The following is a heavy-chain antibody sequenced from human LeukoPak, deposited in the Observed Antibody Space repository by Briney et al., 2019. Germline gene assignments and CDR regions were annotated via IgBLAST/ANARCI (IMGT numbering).Heavy chain of an antibody. J-gene: IGHJ5*02. CDR1: GGTFSSYA. V-gene: IGHV1-69*04. Sequence: SVKVSCKASGGTFSSYAISWVRQAPGQGLEWMGRIIPILGIANYAQKFQGRVTITADKSTSTAYMELSSLRSEDTAVYYCARDHGSVSDNNWFDPWGQGTLVTVSS. CDR2: IIPILGIA. D-gene: IGHD3-10*01. CDR3: ARDHGSVSDNNWFDP.